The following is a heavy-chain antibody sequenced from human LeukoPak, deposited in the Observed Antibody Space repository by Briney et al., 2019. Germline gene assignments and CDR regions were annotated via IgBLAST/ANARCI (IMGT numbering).Heavy chain of an antibody. V-gene: IGHV6-1*01. J-gene: IGHJ4*02. D-gene: IGHD5-24*01. CDR1: GDSVSRNSIA. Sequence: SQTLSLTCAISGDSVSRNSIAWNWIRQSPSRGLEWLGRTYYRSKWYSDYAVPMKSRIIINSDTSKNQISLQLKSVTPEDTAVYYCTRDRDGDFDSWGQGTLVTVSS. CDR2: TYYRSKWYS. CDR3: TRDRDGDFDS.